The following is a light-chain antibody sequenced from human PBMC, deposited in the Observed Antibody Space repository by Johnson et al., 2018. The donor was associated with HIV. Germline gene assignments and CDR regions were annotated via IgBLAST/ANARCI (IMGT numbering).Light chain of an antibody. CDR1: SSNIGNNY. CDR2: ENK. V-gene: IGLV1-51*02. Sequence: QSVLTQPPSVSAAPGQKVTISCSGSSSNIGNNYVSWYQQLPGTAPKLLIYENKKRPSGIADRCSASKSGTSATLDITGLQTRDEADYYCGAWDSALTAHFVFGSGTTLTVL. J-gene: IGLJ1*01. CDR3: GAWDSALTAHFV.